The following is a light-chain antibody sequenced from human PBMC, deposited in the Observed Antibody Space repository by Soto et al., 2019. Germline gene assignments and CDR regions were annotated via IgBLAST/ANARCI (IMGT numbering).Light chain of an antibody. J-gene: IGLJ2*01. Sequence: QSVLTQPASVSGSPGQSITISCTGTSSDIGGYNYVSWYQHHPGKAPKLMLYEVTNRPSGVSTRFSGSKSGNTASLSISGLQAEDEADYYCSSYTGTSVVFGGGTQLTVL. CDR2: EVT. V-gene: IGLV2-14*01. CDR3: SSYTGTSVV. CDR1: SSDIGGYNY.